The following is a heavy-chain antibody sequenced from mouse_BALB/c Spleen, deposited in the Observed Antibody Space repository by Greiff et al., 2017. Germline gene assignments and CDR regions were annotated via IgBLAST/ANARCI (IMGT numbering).Heavy chain of an antibody. D-gene: IGHD2-1*01. CDR3: ARNYGNLAWFAY. J-gene: IGHJ3*01. CDR1: GFTFSDYY. V-gene: IGHV5-4*02. Sequence: EVQRVESGGGLVKPGGSLKLSCAASGFTFSDYYMYWVRQTPEKRLEWVATISDGGSYTYYPDSVKGRFTISRDNAKNNLYLQMSSLKSEDTAMYYCARNYGNLAWFAYWGQGTLVTVSA. CDR2: ISDGGSYT.